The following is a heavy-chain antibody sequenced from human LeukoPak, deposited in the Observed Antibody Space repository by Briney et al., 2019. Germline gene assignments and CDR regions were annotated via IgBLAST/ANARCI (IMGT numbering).Heavy chain of an antibody. CDR2: IDSGGRP. V-gene: IGHV3-NL1*01. Sequence: PGGSLRLSCAASGFTFSSYGMHWVRQAPGKGLEWVSVIDSGGRPYYTDSVKGRFTISRDISKNTLYLQMNNLRVEDTAVYYCAKEEDRWEWFDPRGQGTLVTVSS. CDR1: GFTFSSYG. J-gene: IGHJ5*02. CDR3: AKEEDRWEWFDP. D-gene: IGHD1-26*01.